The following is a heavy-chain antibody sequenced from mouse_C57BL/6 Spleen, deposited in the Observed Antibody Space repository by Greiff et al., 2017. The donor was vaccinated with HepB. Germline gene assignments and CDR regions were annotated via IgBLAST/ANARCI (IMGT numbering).Heavy chain of an antibody. Sequence: VKLQQPGAELVKPGASVKMSCKASGYTFTSYWITWVKQRPGQGLEWIGDIYPGSGSTNYNEKFKSKATLTVDTSSSTAYMQLSSLTSEDSAVYYCARYDGYYTWFAYWGQGTLVTVSA. CDR2: IYPGSGST. J-gene: IGHJ3*01. CDR1: GYTFTSYW. D-gene: IGHD2-3*01. V-gene: IGHV1-55*01. CDR3: ARYDGYYTWFAY.